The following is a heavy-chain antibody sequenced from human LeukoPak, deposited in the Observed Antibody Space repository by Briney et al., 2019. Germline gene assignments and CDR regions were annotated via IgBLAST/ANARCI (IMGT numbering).Heavy chain of an antibody. CDR2: ISSSSSYI. CDR1: GFTFSSYS. Sequence: SGGSLRLSCAASGFTFSSYSMNWVRQAPGKGLEWVSSISSSSSYIYYADSVKGRFTISRDNAKNSLYLQMNSLRAEDTAVYYCARLGYCTNGVCFLGPDYWGQGTLVTVSS. CDR3: ARLGYCTNGVCFLGPDY. D-gene: IGHD2-8*01. V-gene: IGHV3-21*01. J-gene: IGHJ4*02.